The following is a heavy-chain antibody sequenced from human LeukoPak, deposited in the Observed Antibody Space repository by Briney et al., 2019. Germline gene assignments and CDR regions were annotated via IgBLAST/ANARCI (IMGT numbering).Heavy chain of an antibody. V-gene: IGHV4-61*01. D-gene: IGHD4-17*01. J-gene: IGHJ4*02. CDR3: ARVYGDYGWVFDY. CDR1: GGSVSSGSYY. Sequence: PSETLSLTCTVSGGSVSSGSYYWSWIGQPPGKGLEWIGYIYYSGSTNYNPSLKSRVTISVDTSKNQFSLKLSSVTAADTAVYYCARVYGDYGWVFDYWGQGTLVTVSS. CDR2: IYYSGST.